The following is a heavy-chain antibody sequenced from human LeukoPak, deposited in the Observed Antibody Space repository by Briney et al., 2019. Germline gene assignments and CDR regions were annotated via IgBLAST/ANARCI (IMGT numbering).Heavy chain of an antibody. CDR2: IRSSGGST. Sequence: GGTLRLSCAASGFTFSSYGMSWVRQAPGKGLEWVSAIRSSGGSTYYADSVKGRFTISRDNSKNTLYLQMNSLRAEDTAVYYCAKKDTAMVLFDYWGQGTLVTVSS. CDR1: GFTFSSYG. CDR3: AKKDTAMVLFDY. V-gene: IGHV3-23*01. J-gene: IGHJ4*02. D-gene: IGHD5-18*01.